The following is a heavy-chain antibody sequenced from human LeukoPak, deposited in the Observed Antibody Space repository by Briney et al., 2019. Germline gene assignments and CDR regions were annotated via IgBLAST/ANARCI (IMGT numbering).Heavy chain of an antibody. D-gene: IGHD3-16*01. CDR2: ISNYGSTK. V-gene: IGHV3-48*03. CDR1: GFIFNSYE. CDR3: ARAGGNLFTDALDI. Sequence: GGSLRLSCVASGFIFNSYEMNWVRQAPGKGLEWVSYISNYGSTKKYADSVKGRLTISRDNARNSLHLQMNSLRAEDTAVYYCARAGGNLFTDALDIWGQGTMVTVSS. J-gene: IGHJ3*02.